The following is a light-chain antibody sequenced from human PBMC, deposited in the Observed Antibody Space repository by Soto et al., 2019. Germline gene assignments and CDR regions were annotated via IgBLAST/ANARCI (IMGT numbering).Light chain of an antibody. CDR1: QSVSSD. CDR3: QHYHNRPLT. J-gene: IGKJ4*01. V-gene: IGKV3-15*01. CDR2: GAS. Sequence: EIVMTQSPATLSVSPGEIATLSCRASQSVSSDLAWYQHKPGQAPRLLIYGASTRSTGIPVRFSGSGSGTEFTLTSSSLQSEDVAVYYCQHYHNRPLTFGGWTKVEI.